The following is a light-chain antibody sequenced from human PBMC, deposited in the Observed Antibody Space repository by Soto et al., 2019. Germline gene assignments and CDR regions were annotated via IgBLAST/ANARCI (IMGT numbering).Light chain of an antibody. CDR3: QQYYTAPTWT. CDR2: WAS. J-gene: IGKJ1*01. Sequence: DIVMTQSPDSLAVSLGERATINCKSSQSVFYSSNNKNYLAWYQQKPGQPPKLLIYWASTRESGVPDRISGSGSGIDFTLTITSLQAEDVAVYYCQQYYTAPTWTFGQGTKVEIK. CDR1: QSVFYSSNNKNY. V-gene: IGKV4-1*01.